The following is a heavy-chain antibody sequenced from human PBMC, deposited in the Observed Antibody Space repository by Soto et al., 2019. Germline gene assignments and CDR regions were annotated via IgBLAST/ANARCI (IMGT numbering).Heavy chain of an antibody. CDR1: GFTFSGYV. CDR3: AKDNSPYSGYTSFDH. D-gene: IGHD5-12*01. V-gene: IGHV3-23*01. J-gene: IGHJ4*02. Sequence: EVRLLESGGGLIQPGGSLRLSCAASGFTFSGYVMSWVRQAPGTGLEWVSGISGSGGSTYYADSVKGRFTISRDNSKNTFYLQMNSLRAEDTAEYFCAKDNSPYSGYTSFDHWGQGTFVAVSS. CDR2: ISGSGGST.